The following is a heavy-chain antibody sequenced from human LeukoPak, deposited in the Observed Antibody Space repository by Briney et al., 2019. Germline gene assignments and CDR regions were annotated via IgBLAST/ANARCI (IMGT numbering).Heavy chain of an antibody. D-gene: IGHD1-7*01. V-gene: IGHV3-33*06. Sequence: PGRSLRLSCAASGFTFSSYGMHWVRQAPGKGLEWVAVIWYDGSNKYYADSVKGRFTISRDNSRNTLYLQMNSLRAEDTAVYYCAKDNWYYPDYWGQGTLVTVSS. CDR1: GFTFSSYG. CDR3: AKDNWYYPDY. J-gene: IGHJ4*02. CDR2: IWYDGSNK.